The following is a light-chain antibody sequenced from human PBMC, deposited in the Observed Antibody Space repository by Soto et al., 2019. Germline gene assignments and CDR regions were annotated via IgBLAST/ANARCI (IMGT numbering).Light chain of an antibody. CDR2: DDN. Sequence: QSVLTQPPSVSAAPGQKVTISCSGSSSNIGNNFVSWYQHVPGTAPKLLIYDDNKRPSGIPDRFSGSKSGTSATLGITGLQTGDEADYFCGTWDNSLSVAIFGGGTKLTVL. CDR3: GTWDNSLSVAI. J-gene: IGLJ2*01. V-gene: IGLV1-51*01. CDR1: SSNIGNNF.